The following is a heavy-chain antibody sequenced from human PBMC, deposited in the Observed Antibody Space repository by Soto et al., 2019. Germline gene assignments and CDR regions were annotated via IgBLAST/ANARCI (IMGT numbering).Heavy chain of an antibody. Sequence: GGSLRLSCAASGFTFSSYWMTWVRQAPGKGLEWVANIKQDGSEKFYVDSVKGRFTISRDNAKNSLYMQMNSLRAEDTAVYYCARGAGSYFRRVVGAFDIWGQGTMVTVSS. CDR3: ARGAGSYFRRVVGAFDI. CDR2: IKQDGSEK. V-gene: IGHV3-7*04. J-gene: IGHJ3*02. D-gene: IGHD3-10*01. CDR1: GFTFSSYW.